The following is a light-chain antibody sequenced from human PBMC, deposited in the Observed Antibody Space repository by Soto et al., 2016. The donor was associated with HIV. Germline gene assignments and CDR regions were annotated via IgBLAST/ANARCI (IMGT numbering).Light chain of an antibody. V-gene: IGKV2D-29*02. J-gene: IGKJ4*01. Sequence: DIVMTQTPVSLSVTPGQPASISCKSSQSLLHSDGKTYLYWYLQKPGQSPQLLIYEVFKRFSGVPDRFSGSGSGTDFTLKISRVEAEDVGIYYCMQSVQTPLTFGGGPRWRSN. CDR3: MQSVQTPLT. CDR2: EVF. CDR1: QSLLHSDGKTY.